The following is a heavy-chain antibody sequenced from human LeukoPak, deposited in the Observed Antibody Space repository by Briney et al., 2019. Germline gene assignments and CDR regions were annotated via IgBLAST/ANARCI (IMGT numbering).Heavy chain of an antibody. CDR2: ISGSGGST. CDR1: GFTFSSYA. CDR3: AKDDGLHSGSYAPKYYGMDV. J-gene: IGHJ6*02. V-gene: IGHV3-23*01. D-gene: IGHD1-26*01. Sequence: PGGSLRLSCAASGFTFSSYAMSWVRQAPGKGLVWVSAISGSGGSTYYADSVKGRFTISRDNSKNTLYLQMNSLRAEDTAVYYCAKDDGLHSGSYAPKYYGMDVWGQGTTVTVSS.